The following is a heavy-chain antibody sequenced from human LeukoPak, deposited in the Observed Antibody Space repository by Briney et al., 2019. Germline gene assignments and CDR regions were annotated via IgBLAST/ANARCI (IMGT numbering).Heavy chain of an antibody. Sequence: ASVKVSCKASGYTFFTYGVLWVRQAPGQGLEWMGWINPYNGETKYAQKFQGRVTITTDTSTSTAKMELRSLRSDDTAVYYCARGDGGHGVGFDYWGQGTLVTVSS. CDR2: INPYNGET. CDR1: GYTFFTYG. J-gene: IGHJ4*02. V-gene: IGHV1-18*04. CDR3: ARGDGGHGVGFDY. D-gene: IGHD2-21*02.